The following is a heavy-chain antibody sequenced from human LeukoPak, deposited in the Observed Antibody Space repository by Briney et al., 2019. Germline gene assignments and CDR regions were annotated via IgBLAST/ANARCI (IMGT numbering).Heavy chain of an antibody. Sequence: SETLSLTCTVSGVSISSGGYYWGWSRQHPGKGLEWIGYIYYSGSTYYNPSLKSRVTISVDTSKNQFSLKLSSVTAADTAVYYCAGRGVRGVPFDYWGQGTLVTVSS. CDR3: AGRGVRGVPFDY. J-gene: IGHJ4*02. D-gene: IGHD3-10*01. CDR2: IYYSGST. CDR1: GVSISSGGYY. V-gene: IGHV4-31*03.